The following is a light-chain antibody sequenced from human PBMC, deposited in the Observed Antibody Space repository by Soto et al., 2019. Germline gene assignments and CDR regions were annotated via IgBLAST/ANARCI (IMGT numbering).Light chain of an antibody. V-gene: IGKV3-11*01. CDR3: PQRSDWSLP. Sequence: EIVLTQSPATLSLSPGERATLSCRDSQSVSTYLAWYQQNPGQAPSLLIYDESSRATGIPARFSGSGYGTDFTSTISRLEPEDFASYHCPQRSDWSLPFGGGIRVEMK. J-gene: IGKJ4*01. CDR2: DES. CDR1: QSVSTY.